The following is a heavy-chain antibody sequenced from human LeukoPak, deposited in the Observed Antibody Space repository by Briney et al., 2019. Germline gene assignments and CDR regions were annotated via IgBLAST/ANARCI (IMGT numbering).Heavy chain of an antibody. J-gene: IGHJ4*02. CDR3: ARVRYYYDSSGYYHQLFDY. Sequence: PSETLSLTCTVSGGSISSYYWSWIRQPPGKGLEWIGYIYYSGSTNYNPSLKSRVTISVDTSKNQFSLKLSSVTAADTAVYYCARVRYYYDSSGYYHQLFDYWGQGTLVTVSS. CDR1: GGSISSYY. CDR2: IYYSGST. V-gene: IGHV4-59*01. D-gene: IGHD3-22*01.